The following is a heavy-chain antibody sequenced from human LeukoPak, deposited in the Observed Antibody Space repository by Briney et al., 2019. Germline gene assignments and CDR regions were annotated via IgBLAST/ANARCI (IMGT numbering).Heavy chain of an antibody. D-gene: IGHD6-19*01. CDR1: GFTFSSYG. J-gene: IGHJ4*02. Sequence: GGSLRPSCAASGFTFSSYGMHRVRQAPGKGLEWVAVISYDGSNKYYADSVKGRFTISRDNSKNTLYLQVNSLRAEDTAVYYCAKLSGRAVAGTLGYWGQGTLVTVSS. CDR3: AKLSGRAVAGTLGY. CDR2: ISYDGSNK. V-gene: IGHV3-30*18.